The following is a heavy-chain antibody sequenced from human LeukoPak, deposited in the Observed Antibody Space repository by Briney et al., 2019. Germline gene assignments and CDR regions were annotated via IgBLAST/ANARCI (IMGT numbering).Heavy chain of an antibody. D-gene: IGHD1-26*01. V-gene: IGHV4-59*01. CDR3: ATVGATYAFDI. CDR2: IYYSGST. CDR1: GGSISSYY. Sequence: SETLSLTCTASGGSISSYYWSWIRQPPGKGLEWIGYIYYSGSTNYNPSLKSRVTISVDTSKNQFSLKLSSVTAADTAVYYCATVGATYAFDIWGQGTMVTVSS. J-gene: IGHJ3*02.